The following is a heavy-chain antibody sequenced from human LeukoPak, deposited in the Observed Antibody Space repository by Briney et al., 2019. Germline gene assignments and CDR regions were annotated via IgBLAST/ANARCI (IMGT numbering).Heavy chain of an antibody. CDR3: ARVVVVATYNWFDP. V-gene: IGHV4-30-2*01. D-gene: IGHD2-15*01. CDR1: GGSISSGGYS. Sequence: PSETLSLTCAVSGGSISSGGYSWSWIRQPPGKGLEWIGYIYHRGSTYYNPSLKSRVTISVDRSKNQFSLKLSSVTAADTAVYYCARVVVVATYNWFDPWGQGTLVTASS. J-gene: IGHJ5*02. CDR2: IYHRGST.